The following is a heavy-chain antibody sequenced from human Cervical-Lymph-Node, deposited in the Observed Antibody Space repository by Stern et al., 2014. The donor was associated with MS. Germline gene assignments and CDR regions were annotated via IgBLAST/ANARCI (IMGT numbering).Heavy chain of an antibody. V-gene: IGHV3-74*02. CDR1: GFPFSSQW. CDR3: ARSNYGMDV. CDR2: INSDGSST. J-gene: IGHJ6*02. Sequence: EVQLVESGGGVVQPGGSLRLSCVASGFPFSSQWMHWVRQAPGKGLVWVSRINSDGSSTRYADSVKGRFTISRDNAKKTLYLQMDSLRAEDTAVYYCARSNYGMDVWGQGTTVAVSS. D-gene: IGHD2-8*01.